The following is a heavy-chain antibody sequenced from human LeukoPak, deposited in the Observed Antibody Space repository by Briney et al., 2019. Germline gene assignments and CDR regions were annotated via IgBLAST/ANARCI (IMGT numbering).Heavy chain of an antibody. CDR2: ISAYNGNT. CDR3: TRDHVLRYFDWLFFPDY. J-gene: IGHJ4*02. V-gene: IGHV1-18*01. D-gene: IGHD3-9*01. CDR1: GYTFTSYG. Sequence: ASVKVSCKASGYTFTSYGISWVRQAPGQGLEWMGWISAYNGNTNYAQKLQGRVTMTTDTSTSTAYMELRSLRSDDTAVYYCTRDHVLRYFDWLFFPDYWGQGTLVTVSS.